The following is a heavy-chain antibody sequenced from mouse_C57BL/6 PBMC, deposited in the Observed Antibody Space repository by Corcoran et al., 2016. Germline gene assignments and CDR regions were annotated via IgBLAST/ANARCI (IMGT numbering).Heavy chain of an antibody. CDR2: INTYSGVP. J-gene: IGHJ4*01. CDR1: GYTFTTYG. CDR3: ARSGYYGHAMDY. V-gene: IGHV9-3*01. Sequence: QIQLVQSGPELKKPGETVKISCKASGYTFTTYGMSWVKQAQGKGLKWMGWINTYSGVPTYADDFKGRFAFSLETSASTAYLQINNLKNEDTATYFCARSGYYGHAMDYWGQGTSVTVSS. D-gene: IGHD1-1*01.